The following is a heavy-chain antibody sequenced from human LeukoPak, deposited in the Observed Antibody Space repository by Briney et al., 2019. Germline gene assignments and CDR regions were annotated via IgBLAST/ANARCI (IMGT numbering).Heavy chain of an antibody. Sequence: GGSLRLSCAASGFTFSSYGMHWVRQAPGKGLEGVAVIWYDGSNKYYADSVKGRFTISRDNSKNTLYLQMNSLRAEDTAVYYCARGNSGYDPSHLDYWGQGTLVTVSS. V-gene: IGHV3-33*01. CDR3: ARGNSGYDPSHLDY. D-gene: IGHD5-12*01. CDR2: IWYDGSNK. J-gene: IGHJ4*02. CDR1: GFTFSSYG.